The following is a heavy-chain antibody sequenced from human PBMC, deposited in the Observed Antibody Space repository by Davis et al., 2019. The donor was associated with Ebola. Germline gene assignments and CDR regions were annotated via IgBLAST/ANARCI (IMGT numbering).Heavy chain of an antibody. CDR2: IYTGDSET. D-gene: IGHD5-18*01. CDR1: GNSFPSHW. Sequence: GGSLRLSCKDSGNSFPSHWIGWVRQMPGKGLDWMGIIYTGDSETRYSPSFQGQVTSSAAMSINPAYLQWSSLKASDTAMYYCARRVNSYGYLVDYWGQGTLVTVSS. J-gene: IGHJ4*02. CDR3: ARRVNSYGYLVDY. V-gene: IGHV5-51*01.